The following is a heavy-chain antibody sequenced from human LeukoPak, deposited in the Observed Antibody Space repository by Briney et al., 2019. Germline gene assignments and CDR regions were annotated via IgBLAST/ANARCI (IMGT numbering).Heavy chain of an antibody. J-gene: IGHJ6*02. CDR2: IIPIFSTA. CDR3: ARVNPFKKSSGWLYYYGMDV. Sequence: GASVKVSCTASGGTFSSYAISWVRQAPGQGLEWMGGIIPIFSTANYAQKFQGRVTITADESTSTAYMELSSLRSEDTAVYYCARVNPFKKSSGWLYYYGMDVWGQGTTVTVSS. V-gene: IGHV1-69*13. D-gene: IGHD6-19*01. CDR1: GGTFSSYA.